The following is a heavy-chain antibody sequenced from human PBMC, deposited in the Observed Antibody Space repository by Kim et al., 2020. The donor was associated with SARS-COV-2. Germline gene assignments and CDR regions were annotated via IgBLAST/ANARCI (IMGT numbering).Heavy chain of an antibody. Sequence: YAAPVKGRFTISRDDSKNTVYLQMNSLKTEDTAVYYCTTEGYYGSGSYYYWGQGTLVTVSS. CDR3: TTEGYYGSGSYYY. V-gene: IGHV3-15*01. D-gene: IGHD3-10*01. J-gene: IGHJ4*02.